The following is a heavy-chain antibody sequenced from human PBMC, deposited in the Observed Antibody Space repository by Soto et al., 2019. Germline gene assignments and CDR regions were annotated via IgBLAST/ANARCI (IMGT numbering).Heavy chain of an antibody. Sequence: GGSLRLSCAASGFSFSTYGMSWVRQAPGKGLEWVSGISGSSGSTYYADSIKGRFTVSRDNSKNMLYLQMNSLRVEDTAVYYCAKVADVVVTYFDYWGQGSLVTVYS. J-gene: IGHJ4*02. CDR1: GFSFSTYG. D-gene: IGHD2-15*01. CDR3: AKVADVVVTYFDY. CDR2: ISGSSGST. V-gene: IGHV3-23*01.